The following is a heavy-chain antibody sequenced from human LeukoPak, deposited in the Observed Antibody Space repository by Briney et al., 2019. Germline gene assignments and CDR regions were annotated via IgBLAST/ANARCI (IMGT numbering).Heavy chain of an antibody. V-gene: IGHV1-2*02. J-gene: IGHJ4*02. CDR1: GYTFTGYY. CDR2: INPNSGGT. D-gene: IGHD1-26*01. CDR3: ARSLIVGAQRDY. Sequence: ASVKVSCKASGYTFTGYYMHWVRQAPGQGLEWMGWINPNSGGTNYAQKFQGRVTMTRDTSISTAYMELSRLRSDDTAVYYCARSLIVGAQRDYWGQGTLVTVSS.